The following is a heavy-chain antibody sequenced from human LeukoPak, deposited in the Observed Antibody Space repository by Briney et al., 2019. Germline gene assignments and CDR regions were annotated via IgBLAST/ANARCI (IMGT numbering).Heavy chain of an antibody. J-gene: IGHJ4*01. CDR3: ARDGVQGATPFYFDF. V-gene: IGHV3-48*01. CDR2: ISGGSTNV. CDR1: GFIFGSYS. D-gene: IGHD2-15*01. Sequence: GGSLRLSCSASGFIFGSYSMNWVRQAPGKGLQWVSYISGGSTNVFYADSVKGRFTISRDNAENPLYLQMNSLRAEDTAVYYCARDGVQGATPFYFDFWGQGALVTVSS.